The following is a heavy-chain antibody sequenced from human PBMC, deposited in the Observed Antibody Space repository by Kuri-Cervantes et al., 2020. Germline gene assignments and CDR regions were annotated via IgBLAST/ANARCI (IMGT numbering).Heavy chain of an antibody. J-gene: IGHJ6*02. CDR1: GFTFDDYA. V-gene: IGHV3-9*01. D-gene: IGHD6-13*01. CDR3: ARGQQLVQFNYYYGMDV. Sequence: SLKISCASSGFTFDDYAMHWVRQAPGKGLEWVSGISWNSGSIGYADSVKGRFTISRDNAKNSLYLQMNSLRAEDTAVYYCARGQQLVQFNYYYGMDVWGQGTTVTVSS. CDR2: ISWNSGSI.